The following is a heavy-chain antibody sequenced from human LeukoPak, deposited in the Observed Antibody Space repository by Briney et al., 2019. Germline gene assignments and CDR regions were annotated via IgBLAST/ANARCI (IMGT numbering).Heavy chain of an antibody. CDR1: GFTVSSNY. CDR3: ARDPITPRYFDWFEPYYYYGMDV. J-gene: IGHJ6*02. D-gene: IGHD3-9*01. V-gene: IGHV3-11*05. Sequence: GGSLRLSCAASGFTVSSNYMSWVRQAPGKGLEWVSYISSSSSYTNYADSVKGRFTISRDNAKNSLYLQMNSLRAEDTAVYYCARDPITPRYFDWFEPYYYYGMDVWGQGTTVTVSS. CDR2: ISSSSSYT.